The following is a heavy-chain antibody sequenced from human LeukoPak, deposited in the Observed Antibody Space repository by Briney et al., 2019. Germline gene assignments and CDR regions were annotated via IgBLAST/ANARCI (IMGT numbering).Heavy chain of an antibody. J-gene: IGHJ4*02. V-gene: IGHV4-39*01. CDR3: ARQPPMIALDY. CDR2: IYYSGST. CDR1: GGSISSSSYY. D-gene: IGHD3-22*01. Sequence: SETLSLTCTVSGGSISSSSYYWGWIRQPPGKGLEWIGSIYYSGSTYYNPSLKSRVTISVDTSKNQFSLKLSSVTAADTAVYYCARQPPMIALDYWGQGTLVTVSS.